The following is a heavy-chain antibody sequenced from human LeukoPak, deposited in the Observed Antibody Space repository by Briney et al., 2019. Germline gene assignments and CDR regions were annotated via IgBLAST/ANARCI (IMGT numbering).Heavy chain of an antibody. CDR2: ISCNTGII. D-gene: IGHD4-17*01. CDR1: GFTFYDYA. CDR3: TRGATVTTAYGFDH. Sequence: GGSLRLSCAASGFTFYDYAMHWVRHSPGKGLEWVSGISCNTGIIGYADSVKGRFTISRDNAKNSLYLQMNSLRGEDTAFYYCTRGATVTTAYGFDHWGQGTLVTVSS. V-gene: IGHV3-9*01. J-gene: IGHJ5*02.